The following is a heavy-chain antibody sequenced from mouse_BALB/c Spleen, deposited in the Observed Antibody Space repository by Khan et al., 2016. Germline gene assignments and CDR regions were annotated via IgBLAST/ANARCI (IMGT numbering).Heavy chain of an antibody. Sequence: EVQLQESGPGLVKPSQSLSLTCTVTGYSITSDYAWNWIRQFPGNKLEWMGYISYSGSTSYNPSLKSRISITRDTSKNQFFLQLNSVTTEDTATYYGANGTWYFAVWGAGTTVTVSS. CDR1: GYSITSDYA. CDR2: ISYSGST. D-gene: IGHD4-1*01. V-gene: IGHV3-2*02. J-gene: IGHJ1*01. CDR3: ANGTWYFAV.